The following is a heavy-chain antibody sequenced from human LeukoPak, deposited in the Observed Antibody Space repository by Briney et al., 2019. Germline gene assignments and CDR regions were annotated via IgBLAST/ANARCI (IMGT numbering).Heavy chain of an antibody. J-gene: IGHJ6*02. Sequence: SETLSLTCAVYGGSFSGYYWSWIRQPPGKGLEWIGEINHSGSTNYNPSLKSRVTISVDTSKNQFSLKLSSVTAADTAVYYCARGDRQWLGPYYYYYGMDVWGQGTTVTVSS. V-gene: IGHV4-34*01. CDR3: ARGDRQWLGPYYYYYGMDV. CDR1: GGSFSGYY. D-gene: IGHD6-19*01. CDR2: INHSGST.